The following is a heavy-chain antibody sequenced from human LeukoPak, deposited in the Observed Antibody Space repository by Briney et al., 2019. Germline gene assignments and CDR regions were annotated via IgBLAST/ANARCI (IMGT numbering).Heavy chain of an antibody. CDR3: ARKIGNSTPFNWFDP. V-gene: IGHV4-38-2*02. CDR2: IYHSGST. D-gene: IGHD1-26*01. Sequence: SETLSLTCTVSGYSISSGYYWGWIRPPPGKGLEWIGSIYHSGSTYYNPSLKTRVTLSVDTSKNQFSLRLRSVTAADTAVYYCARKIGNSTPFNWFDPWGQGTLVTVSS. J-gene: IGHJ5*02. CDR1: GYSISSGYY.